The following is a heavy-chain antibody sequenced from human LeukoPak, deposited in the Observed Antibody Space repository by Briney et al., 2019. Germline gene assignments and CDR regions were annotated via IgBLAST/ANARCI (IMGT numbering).Heavy chain of an antibody. V-gene: IGHV3-23*01. Sequence: GGSLRLSCTASGFPFNRFAMSWVRQAPGQGLAWVSAISGGGDAHYADSVKGRFTISRDNSKNTLFLHMNNSTADDTALYYCAKEGITGADSWGQGTLVSVSS. CDR3: AKEGITGADS. CDR1: GFPFNRFA. J-gene: IGHJ4*02. CDR2: ISGGGDA.